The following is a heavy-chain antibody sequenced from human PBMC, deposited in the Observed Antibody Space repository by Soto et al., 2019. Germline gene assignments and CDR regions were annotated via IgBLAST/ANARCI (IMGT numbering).Heavy chain of an antibody. Sequence: ASVKVSCKASGYTFTSYAMHWVRQAPGQRLEWMGWINAGNGNTKYSQKFQGRVTITRDTSASTAYMELSSLRSEDTAVYYCARDTTYGDYVHYYSYGMDVWGPGTTRTVSS. V-gene: IGHV1-3*01. CDR3: ARDTTYGDYVHYYSYGMDV. CDR1: GYTFTSYA. D-gene: IGHD4-17*01. J-gene: IGHJ6*02. CDR2: INAGNGNT.